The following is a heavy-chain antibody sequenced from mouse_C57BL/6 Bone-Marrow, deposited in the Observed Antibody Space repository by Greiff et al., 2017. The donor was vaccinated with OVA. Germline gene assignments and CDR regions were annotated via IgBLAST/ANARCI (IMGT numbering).Heavy chain of an antibody. J-gene: IGHJ2*01. CDR2: IYPGSGST. V-gene: IGHV1-55*01. CDR3: ARKGLLWLRRGFDY. Sequence: VQLQQSGAELVKPGASVKMSCKTSGASYWITWVKQRPGQGLEWIGDIYPGSGSTNYNEKFKSKATLTVDTSSSTAYMQLSSLTSEDSAVYYCARKGLLWLRRGFDYWGQGTTLTVSS. D-gene: IGHD2-2*01. CDR1: GASYW.